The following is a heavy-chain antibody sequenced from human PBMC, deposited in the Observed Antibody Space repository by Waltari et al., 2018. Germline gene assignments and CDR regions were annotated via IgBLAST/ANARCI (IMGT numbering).Heavy chain of an antibody. V-gene: IGHV5-51*01. CDR2: IYPDDSAT. Sequence: DVQLVQSGAEVKQSGESLTISCTASGYTFIRYSTGWVRQMPGKGLEWMGVIYPDDSATTYSPSFQGQVTISADKSISTAYLMWTSLKASDTAMYYCVRQAVANTILGWFDPWGQGTLVTVSS. J-gene: IGHJ5*02. CDR3: VRQAVANTILGWFDP. D-gene: IGHD6-19*01. CDR1: GYTFIRYS.